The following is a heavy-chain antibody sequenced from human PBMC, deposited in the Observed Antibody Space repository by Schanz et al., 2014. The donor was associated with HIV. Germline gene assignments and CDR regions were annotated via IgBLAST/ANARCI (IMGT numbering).Heavy chain of an antibody. D-gene: IGHD3-22*01. CDR2: INEGGDFR. J-gene: IGHJ4*02. Sequence: EVQLVESGGGLVQPGGSLRLSCAASGFTFSSYSMSWVRQAPGKALEWVSSINEGGDFRYYADSVRGRFTISRDNAKKSLYLQMNSLRAEDTAVYFCARGRYAPNYYDSSAYPYYFDYWGQGTLVTVSS. CDR3: ARGRYAPNYYDSSAYPYYFDY. V-gene: IGHV3-21*01. CDR1: GFTFSSYS.